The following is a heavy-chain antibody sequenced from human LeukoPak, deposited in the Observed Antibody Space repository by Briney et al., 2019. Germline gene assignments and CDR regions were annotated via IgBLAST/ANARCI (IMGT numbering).Heavy chain of an antibody. J-gene: IGHJ4*02. V-gene: IGHV3-23*01. D-gene: IGHD3-3*01. CDR3: AKELRFLEWLSLPYYFDY. CDR1: GFTFSSYA. Sequence: GGSLRLSCAASGFTFSSYAMSWVRQAPGKGLEWASAISGSGGSTYYADSVKGRFTISRDNSKNTLYLQMNSLRAEDTAVYYCAKELRFLEWLSLPYYFDYWGQGTLVTVSS. CDR2: ISGSGGST.